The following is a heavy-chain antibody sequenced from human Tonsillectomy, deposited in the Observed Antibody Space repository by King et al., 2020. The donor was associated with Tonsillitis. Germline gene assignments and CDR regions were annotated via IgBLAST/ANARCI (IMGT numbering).Heavy chain of an antibody. CDR2: IIPIFGTA. V-gene: IGHV1-69*01. CDR3: ARRFYDIFTGYLVLWY. Sequence: QLVQSGAEVKKPGSSVKVSCKASGGTFSSYAISWVRQAPGQGLEWMGGIIPIFGTANYAQKFQGRVTITADESTSTAYMELSSLRSEYTAVYYCARRFYDIFTGYLVLWYWGQGTLVTVSS. J-gene: IGHJ1*01. CDR1: GGTFSSYA. D-gene: IGHD3-9*01.